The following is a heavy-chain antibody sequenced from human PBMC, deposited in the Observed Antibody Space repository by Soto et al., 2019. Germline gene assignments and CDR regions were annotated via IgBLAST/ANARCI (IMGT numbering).Heavy chain of an antibody. D-gene: IGHD5-12*01. CDR1: GFSFSTYW. V-gene: IGHV3-7*01. CDR2: INQDGFEK. CDR3: VRIVRAGAAGYNFGV. Sequence: EVQLVESGGGLVQPGGSLRLFCAGSGFSFSTYWMSWVRQAPGKGLEWVVNINQDGFEKYYVDSVKGRITISRDNPKNSLFLERNGGRVDDRAVVFCVRIVRAGAAGYNFGVWGQGGVVTVSS. J-gene: IGHJ3*01.